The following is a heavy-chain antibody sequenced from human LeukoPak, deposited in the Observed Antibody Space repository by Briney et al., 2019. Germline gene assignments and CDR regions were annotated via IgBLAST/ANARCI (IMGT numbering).Heavy chain of an antibody. CDR3: ARPHLGPYAFDI. Sequence: SETLSLTCTVSDGFISNYYWSWIRQPPGKGLEWIGYMYDRGSANYNPSLKSRVTISADTSKNQFSLKLSSVTAADTAVYYCARPHLGPYAFDIWGQGTMVTVSS. CDR1: DGFISNYY. J-gene: IGHJ3*02. CDR2: MYDRGSA. D-gene: IGHD3-3*02. V-gene: IGHV4-59*08.